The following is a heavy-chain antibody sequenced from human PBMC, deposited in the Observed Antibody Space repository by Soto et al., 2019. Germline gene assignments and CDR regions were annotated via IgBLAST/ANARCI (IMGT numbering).Heavy chain of an antibody. Sequence: GGSLRLSCAASGFTFSSYAMSWVRQAPGKGLEWVSAISGSGSYTYYADSVKGRFTISRDNSKNTLYVQMNSLRAEDTAAYYWAKDGSYYDSPTESDYWGQGPLVTVSS. CDR2: ISGSGSYT. CDR3: AKDGSYYDSPTESDY. V-gene: IGHV3-23*01. J-gene: IGHJ4*02. D-gene: IGHD3-22*01. CDR1: GFTFSSYA.